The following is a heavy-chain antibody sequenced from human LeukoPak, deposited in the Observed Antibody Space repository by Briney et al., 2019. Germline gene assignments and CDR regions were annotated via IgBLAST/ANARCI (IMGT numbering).Heavy chain of an antibody. CDR2: INHSGST. CDR3: ARDWGYYDSPDAFDI. CDR1: GGSFSGYY. Sequence: SETLSLTCAVYGGSFSGYYWSWIRQPPGKGLEWIGEINHSGSTNYNPSLKSRVTISVDTSKNQFSLKLSSVTAADTAVYYCARDWGYYDSPDAFDIWGQGTMVTVSS. D-gene: IGHD3-22*01. V-gene: IGHV4-34*01. J-gene: IGHJ3*02.